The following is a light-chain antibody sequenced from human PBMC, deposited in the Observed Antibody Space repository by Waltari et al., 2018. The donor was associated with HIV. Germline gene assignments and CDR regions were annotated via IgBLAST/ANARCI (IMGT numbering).Light chain of an antibody. J-gene: IGLJ3*02. CDR3: GVWDDGLNGPE. CDR2: SDD. Sequence: QSVLTQPPSASGTPGQRVTISCSGRNYNIGTNTVSWYQHLPGTAPKLLIYSDDQRPSGVPDRFSGSKSGTSASLAISGLQSEDEADYYCGVWDDGLNGPEFGGGTKLTVL. CDR1: NYNIGTNT. V-gene: IGLV1-44*01.